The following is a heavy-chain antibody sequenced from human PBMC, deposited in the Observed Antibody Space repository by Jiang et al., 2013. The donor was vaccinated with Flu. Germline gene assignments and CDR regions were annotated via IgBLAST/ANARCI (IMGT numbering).Heavy chain of an antibody. V-gene: IGHV1-46*01. CDR3: ARDSYVGGSGNNDYFDY. CDR1: GYTFTSYY. D-gene: IGHD5-24*01. Sequence: QSGAEVKKPGASVKVSCKASGYTFTSYYMHWVRQAPGQGLEWMGIINPSGGSTSYAQKLQGRVTMTRDTSISTLYMELSRLKSDDTAIYYCARDSYVGGSGNNDYFDYWGQGTLVTVSS. J-gene: IGHJ4*02. CDR2: INPSGGST.